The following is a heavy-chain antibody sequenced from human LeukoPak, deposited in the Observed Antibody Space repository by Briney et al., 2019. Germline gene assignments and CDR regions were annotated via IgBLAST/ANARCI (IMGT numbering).Heavy chain of an antibody. J-gene: IGHJ3*02. D-gene: IGHD2/OR15-2a*01. CDR1: GGSISSSNCC. Sequence: SETLSLTCTVSGGSISSSNCCWGWIRQPPGKGLEVIGSMYYSGSTYYNPSLKSRVTISVDTSKNQFSLKLGSVTAADTAVYYCARLGPPITSEYRPPYGAVDIWGQGTTVIVSS. V-gene: IGHV4-39*01. CDR3: ARLGPPITSEYRPPYGAVDI. CDR2: MYYSGST.